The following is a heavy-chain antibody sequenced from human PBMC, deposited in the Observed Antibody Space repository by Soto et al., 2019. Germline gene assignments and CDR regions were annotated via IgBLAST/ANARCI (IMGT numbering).Heavy chain of an antibody. CDR3: ARITLGYSSSWYDY. Sequence: SETLSLTCTVSGGSISSSSYYWGWIRQPPGKGLEWIGGIYYSGSTYYNPSLKSRVTISVDTSKNQFSLKLSSVTAADTAVYYCARITLGYSSSWYDYWGQGTLVTVSS. CDR1: GGSISSSSYY. D-gene: IGHD6-13*01. CDR2: IYYSGST. J-gene: IGHJ4*02. V-gene: IGHV4-39*01.